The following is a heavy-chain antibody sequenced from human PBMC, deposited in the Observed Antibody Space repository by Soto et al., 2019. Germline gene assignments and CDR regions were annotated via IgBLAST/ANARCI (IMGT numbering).Heavy chain of an antibody. CDR1: GFSLTTTGVG. J-gene: IGHJ4*02. D-gene: IGHD3-10*01. CDR3: ARSAWFGELS. V-gene: IGHV2-5*02. Sequence: QITLKESGPTLVKPTQTLTLTCTFSGFSLTTTGVGVAWIRQPPGKALEWLALIYWDDDKRYSPSLKSRLTLTKDASKEQVVLTMTDIDAVDTATYYCARSAWFGELSWGQGTLVTVSS. CDR2: IYWDDDK.